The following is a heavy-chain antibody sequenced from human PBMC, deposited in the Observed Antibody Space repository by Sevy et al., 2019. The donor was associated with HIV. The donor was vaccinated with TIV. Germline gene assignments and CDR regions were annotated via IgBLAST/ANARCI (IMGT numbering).Heavy chain of an antibody. D-gene: IGHD3-10*01. CDR1: GFTFSSYG. J-gene: IGHJ6*02. CDR3: ARDRESSGMDL. Sequence: GESLKISCAASGFTFSSYGMHWVRQAPGKGLEWVAVIWYDGSNKYYADSVKGRFTISRDNSKNTLYLQMNSLRAEDTAGYYCARDRESSGMDLWGQGTTVTVSS. V-gene: IGHV3-33*01. CDR2: IWYDGSNK.